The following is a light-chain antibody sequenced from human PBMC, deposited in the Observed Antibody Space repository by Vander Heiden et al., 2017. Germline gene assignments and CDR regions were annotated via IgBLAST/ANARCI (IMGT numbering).Light chain of an antibody. CDR3: CSYAGSSSWV. J-gene: IGLJ3*02. V-gene: IGLV2-11*01. CDR2: EVS. Sequence: QSALTQPRSVSGSPGQSVTIPCTGTSSNVGGYNFVSWYQQHPGKAPKVIIYEVSKWPSGGPDRFSGSKSGNTASLTISGLQADDEADYYCCSYAGSSSWVFGGGTRLTVL. CDR1: SSNVGGYNF.